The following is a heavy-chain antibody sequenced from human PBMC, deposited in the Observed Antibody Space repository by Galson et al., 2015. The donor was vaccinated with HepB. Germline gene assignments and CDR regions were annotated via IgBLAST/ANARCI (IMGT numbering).Heavy chain of an antibody. CDR2: ISYDGSNK. V-gene: IGHV3-30*04. D-gene: IGHD3-22*01. J-gene: IGHJ3*02. CDR3: ARESRGLVIGYDAFDI. CDR1: GFTFSSYA. Sequence: SLRLSCAASGFTFSSYAMHWVRQAPGKGLEWVAVISYDGSNKYYADSVKGRFTISRDNSKNTLYLQMNSLRAEDTAVYYCARESRGLVIGYDAFDIWGQGTMVTVSS.